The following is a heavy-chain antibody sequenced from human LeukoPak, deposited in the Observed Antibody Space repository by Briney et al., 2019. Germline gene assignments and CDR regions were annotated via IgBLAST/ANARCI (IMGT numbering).Heavy chain of an antibody. CDR1: GFTFDDYA. Sequence: GGCLRLSCAASGFTFDDYATHWVRQAPGQGLEWGSGISWNSGSIGYADSVKGRFTISRDNAKNSLYLQMNSLRAEDTALYYCAKDRGWLVRCPFDYWGQGTLVTVSS. J-gene: IGHJ4*02. CDR2: ISWNSGSI. CDR3: AKDRGWLVRCPFDY. V-gene: IGHV3-9*01. D-gene: IGHD6-19*01.